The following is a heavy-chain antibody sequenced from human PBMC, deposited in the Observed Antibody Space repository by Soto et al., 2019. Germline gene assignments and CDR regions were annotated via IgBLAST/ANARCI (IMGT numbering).Heavy chain of an antibody. CDR2: ISAYNGNT. D-gene: IGHD6-13*01. CDR3: ARDIGQQLAQVYFDY. Sequence: ASVKVSCKASGYTFTSYGISWVRQAPGQGLEWMGWISAYNGNTNYAQKFQGRVTMTTDTSTSTVYVELRSLRSDDTAVYYCARDIGQQLAQVYFDYWGQGTLVTVSS. CDR1: GYTFTSYG. J-gene: IGHJ4*02. V-gene: IGHV1-18*01.